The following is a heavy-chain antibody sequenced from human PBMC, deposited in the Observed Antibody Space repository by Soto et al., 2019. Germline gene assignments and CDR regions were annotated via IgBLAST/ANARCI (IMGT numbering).Heavy chain of an antibody. CDR1: GYTFTSYD. CDR2: MNPNSGNT. CDR3: ARRIAVAGFLTYYFDY. D-gene: IGHD6-19*01. J-gene: IGHJ4*02. V-gene: IGHV1-8*01. Sequence: ASVQVSCKASGYTFTSYDSNWVRQATGQGLEWMGWMNPNSGNTGYAQKFQGRVTMTRNTSISTAYMELSSLRSEDTAVYYCARRIAVAGFLTYYFDYWGQGTLVTVSS.